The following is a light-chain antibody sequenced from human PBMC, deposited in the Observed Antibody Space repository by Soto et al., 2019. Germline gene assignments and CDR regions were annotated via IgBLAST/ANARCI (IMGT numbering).Light chain of an antibody. CDR2: DAS. CDR3: QQGNNWPLT. J-gene: IGKJ4*01. Sequence: EIVMTQSPSTLSVSPVEGSTLSCRASQSIRRNLAWYQQKPGQAPRLLMYDASTRATGVPARFSGGGSGTEFTLTISSLQSEDFAVYYCQQGNNWPLTFGGGTKVDIK. V-gene: IGKV3-15*01. CDR1: QSIRRN.